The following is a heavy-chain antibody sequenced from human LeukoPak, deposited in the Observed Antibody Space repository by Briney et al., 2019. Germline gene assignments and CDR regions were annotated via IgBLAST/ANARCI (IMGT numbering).Heavy chain of an antibody. Sequence: SETLSLTCTVSGGSISSHYWSWIRQSPGKGLEWIGFMHYRGNTNSNPSLRSRVTISMDTSKNQFSLKMSSVTAADTAVYYCARDLYSSRTNDAFVIWGQGTMVTVSS. CDR3: ARDLYSSRTNDAFVI. CDR1: GGSISSHY. CDR2: MHYRGNT. V-gene: IGHV4-59*11. D-gene: IGHD6-13*01. J-gene: IGHJ3*02.